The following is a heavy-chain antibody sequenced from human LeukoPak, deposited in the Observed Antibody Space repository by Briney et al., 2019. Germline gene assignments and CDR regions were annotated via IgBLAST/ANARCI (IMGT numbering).Heavy chain of an antibody. J-gene: IGHJ4*02. CDR1: RFTFSSYG. CDR2: IRYDGSNK. D-gene: IGHD2-15*01. CDR3: AKATGYCSGGSCLFDY. V-gene: IGHV3-30*02. Sequence: GGSLRLSCAASRFTFSSYGMHWVRQAPGKGLEWVAFIRYDGSNKYYSDSVKGRFTISRDNSKNTLYLQMNSLRAEDTAVYYCAKATGYCSGGSCLFDYWGQGTLVTVSS.